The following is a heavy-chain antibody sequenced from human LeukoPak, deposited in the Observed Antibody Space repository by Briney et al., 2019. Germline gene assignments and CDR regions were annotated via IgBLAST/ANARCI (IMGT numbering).Heavy chain of an antibody. CDR1: GGSFSGYY. Sequence: SETLSLTCAVYGGSFSGYYWSWIRQPPGKGLEWIGEINHSGSTNYNPSLKSRVTISVDTSKNQFPLKLSSVTAADTAVYYCARGLSGSYWEGWDYWGQGTLVTVSS. CDR2: INHSGST. J-gene: IGHJ4*02. D-gene: IGHD1-26*01. CDR3: ARGLSGSYWEGWDY. V-gene: IGHV4-34*01.